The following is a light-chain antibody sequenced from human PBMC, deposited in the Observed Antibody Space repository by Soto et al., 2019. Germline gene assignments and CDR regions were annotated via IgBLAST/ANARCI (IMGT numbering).Light chain of an antibody. CDR3: LQNYNYPWT. V-gene: IGKV1-6*01. Sequence: AIQMTQSPSSLSASVGDRVTITCRASQGIRNDLGWYQQKPGKAPNLLIYSASSLQSGVPSRFSGSGSGTDFTLTISSLQPEDFATYYCLQNYNYPWTFGQGTKVEIK. CDR1: QGIRND. J-gene: IGKJ1*01. CDR2: SAS.